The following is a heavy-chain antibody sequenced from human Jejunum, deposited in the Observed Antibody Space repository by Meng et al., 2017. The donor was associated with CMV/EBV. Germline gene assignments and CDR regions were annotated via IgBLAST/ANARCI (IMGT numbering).Heavy chain of an antibody. CDR2: IYRGGGT. Sequence: VLWVGSGGGLVQLGGSLRRSCGAYGVSVSSNFMSWVRQAPGKGLEWGSIIYRGGGTGYADSVKGRFTISRDNSKNTLYLQMNSLGAEDTAVYYCASPPPIGAALDYWGQGTLVTVSS. J-gene: IGHJ4*02. CDR3: ASPPPIGAALDY. CDR1: GVSVSSNF. V-gene: IGHV3-66*01. D-gene: IGHD6-6*01.